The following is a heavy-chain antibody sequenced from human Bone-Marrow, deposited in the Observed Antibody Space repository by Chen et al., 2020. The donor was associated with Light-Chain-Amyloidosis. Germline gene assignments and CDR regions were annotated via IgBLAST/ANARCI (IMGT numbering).Heavy chain of an antibody. Sequence: EVQLVESGGGLLQRGGSMRLSCAASGFAFSRYAMSWVRQAPGKGLEWVSTISGSGGRRYYGDSVKGRLTISRDNSKNALFLQMNSLRAEDTAVYYCAKDISYDEILPGYPADAFDIWGQGTMVTVSS. J-gene: IGHJ3*02. CDR2: ISGSGGRR. V-gene: IGHV3-23*04. CDR1: GFAFSRYA. D-gene: IGHD3-9*01. CDR3: AKDISYDEILPGYPADAFDI.